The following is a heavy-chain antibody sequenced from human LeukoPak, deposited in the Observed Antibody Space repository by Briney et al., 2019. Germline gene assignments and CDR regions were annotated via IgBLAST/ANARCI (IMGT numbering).Heavy chain of an antibody. J-gene: IGHJ4*02. V-gene: IGHV4-59*01. Sequence: AETLSLTCTVSGGSISSYYWSWIRQPPGKGLERIGYIYYSGSTNYNPSLKSRVTISVDTSKNQFSLKLSSVTAADTAVYYCARDRDTAMGLWGQGTLVTVSS. CDR2: IYYSGST. D-gene: IGHD5-18*01. CDR3: ARDRDTAMGL. CDR1: GGSISSYY.